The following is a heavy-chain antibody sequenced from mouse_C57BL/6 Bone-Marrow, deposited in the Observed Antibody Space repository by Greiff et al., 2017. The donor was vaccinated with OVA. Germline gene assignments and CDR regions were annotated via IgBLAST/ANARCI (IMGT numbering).Heavy chain of an antibody. D-gene: IGHD2-5*01. CDR1: GYSFTDYN. V-gene: IGHV1-39*01. Sequence: LQESGPELVKPGASVKISCKASGYSFTDYNMNWVKQSNGKSLEWIGVINPNYGTTSYNQKFKGKATLTVDQSSSTAYMQLNSLTSEDSAVYYCARGDYSNYEGYFDVWGTGTTVTVSS. CDR2: INPNYGTT. CDR3: ARGDYSNYEGYFDV. J-gene: IGHJ1*03.